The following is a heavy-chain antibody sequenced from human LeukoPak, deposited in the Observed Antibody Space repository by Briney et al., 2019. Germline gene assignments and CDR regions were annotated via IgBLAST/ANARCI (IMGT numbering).Heavy chain of an antibody. CDR2: INHSGST. CDR3: ARRGQLRIVVVTNRPGYNWFDP. V-gene: IGHV4-34*01. CDR1: GGSFSGYY. Sequence: SETLSLTCTVSGGSFSGYYWTWIRQPPRKGLEWIGEINHSGSTNYNPSLKSRVTISVDTSKNQFSLKLSSVTAADTAVYYCARRGQLRIVVVTNRPGYNWFDPWGQGTLVTVSS. D-gene: IGHD2-21*02. J-gene: IGHJ5*02.